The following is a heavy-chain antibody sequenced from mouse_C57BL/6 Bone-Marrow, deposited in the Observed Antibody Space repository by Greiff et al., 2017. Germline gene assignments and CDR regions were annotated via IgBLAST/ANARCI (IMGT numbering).Heavy chain of an antibody. CDR1: GFTFSSYA. CDR3: ARDLLHTKVVAKNWFAY. J-gene: IGHJ3*01. CDR2: ISDGGSYT. V-gene: IGHV5-4*01. D-gene: IGHD1-1*01. Sequence: EVQLQESGGGLVKPGGSLKLSCAASGFTFSSYAMSWVRQTPEKRLEWVATISDGGSYTYYPDNVKGRFTISRDNAKNNLYLQMSHLKSEDTAMYYCARDLLHTKVVAKNWFAYWGQGTLVTVSA.